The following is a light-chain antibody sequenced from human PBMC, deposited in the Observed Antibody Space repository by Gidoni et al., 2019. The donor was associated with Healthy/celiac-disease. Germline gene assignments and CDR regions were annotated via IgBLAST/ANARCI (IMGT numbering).Light chain of an antibody. CDR3: NSRDSSGNHLGVV. Sequence: SSELTQDPAVSVALGQTVRITCQGDSLRSYYASWYQQKPGQAPVLVIYGKHNRPSGIPDRFSGSSSRNTASLTITGAQAEDEADYYCNSRDSSGNHLGVVFGGGTKLTVL. CDR2: GKH. V-gene: IGLV3-19*01. J-gene: IGLJ2*01. CDR1: SLRSYY.